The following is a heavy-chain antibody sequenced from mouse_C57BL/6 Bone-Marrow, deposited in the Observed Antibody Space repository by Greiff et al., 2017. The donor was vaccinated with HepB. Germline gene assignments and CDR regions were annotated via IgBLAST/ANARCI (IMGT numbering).Heavy chain of an antibody. V-gene: IGHV5-17*01. CDR3: ALLGRFAY. D-gene: IGHD4-1*01. J-gene: IGHJ3*01. Sequence: EVQRVESGGGLVKPGGSLKLSCAASGFTFSDYGMHWVRQAPEKGLEWVAYISSGSSTIYYADTVKGRFTISRDNAKNTLFLQMTSLRSEDTAMYYCALLGRFAYWGQGTLVTVSA. CDR1: GFTFSDYG. CDR2: ISSGSSTI.